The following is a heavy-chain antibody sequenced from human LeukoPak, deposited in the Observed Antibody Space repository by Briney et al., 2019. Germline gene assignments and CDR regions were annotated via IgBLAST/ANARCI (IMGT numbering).Heavy chain of an antibody. J-gene: IGHJ4*02. CDR2: ISHDATNE. CDR3: ARDFGGLRWNYYFDY. V-gene: IGHV3-30*04. CDR1: GFIFSDYA. Sequence: GKSLRLSCVASGFIFSDYAMHWVRQAPGKGLEWMAIISHDATNEYHADSVKGQFTISRDNSKNTLYLQMNSLIPEDTAVYLCARDFGGLRWNYYFDYWGQGTLVTVSS. D-gene: IGHD4-23*01.